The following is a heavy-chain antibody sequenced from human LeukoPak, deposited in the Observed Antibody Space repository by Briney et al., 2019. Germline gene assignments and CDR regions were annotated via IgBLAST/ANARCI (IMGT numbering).Heavy chain of an antibody. D-gene: IGHD3-10*01. CDR2: VNPDGSRT. CDR1: GFTFSSYW. J-gene: IGHJ6*02. Sequence: GGSLRLSCATSGFTFSSYWMHWVRQAPGKGLVWVSCVNPDGSRTSYADSVKGRFTISRDNARDTLYLQMNSLRAEDTAVYYCARERQTTMVRGVISYYYGMDVGGQGTTVTVSS. CDR3: ARERQTTMVRGVISYYYGMDV. V-gene: IGHV3-74*01.